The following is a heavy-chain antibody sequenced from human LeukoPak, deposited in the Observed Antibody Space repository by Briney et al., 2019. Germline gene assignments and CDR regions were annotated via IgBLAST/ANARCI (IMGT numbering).Heavy chain of an antibody. CDR1: GYTFTSYY. Sequence: ASVKVFCKASGYTFTSYYMHWVRQAPGQGLEWMGIINPSGGSTSYAQKFQGRVTMTRDTSTSTVYMELSSLRSEDTAVYYCARDRPADSSSWYTYYYYGMDVWGQGTTVTVSS. J-gene: IGHJ6*02. D-gene: IGHD6-13*01. CDR2: INPSGGST. CDR3: ARDRPADSSSWYTYYYYGMDV. V-gene: IGHV1-46*01.